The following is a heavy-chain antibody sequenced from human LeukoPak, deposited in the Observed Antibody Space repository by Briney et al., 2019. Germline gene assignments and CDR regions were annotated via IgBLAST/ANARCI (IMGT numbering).Heavy chain of an antibody. D-gene: IGHD3-22*01. CDR1: GGSISSSSYY. Sequence: SETLSLTCTVSGGSISSSSYYWGWIRQPPGKGLEWIGSIYYSGSTYYNPSLKSRVTIPVDTSKNQFSLKLSSVTAADTAVYYCARYPYSSGQNAPDYWGQGTLVTVSS. CDR2: IYYSGST. J-gene: IGHJ4*02. CDR3: ARYPYSSGQNAPDY. V-gene: IGHV4-39*01.